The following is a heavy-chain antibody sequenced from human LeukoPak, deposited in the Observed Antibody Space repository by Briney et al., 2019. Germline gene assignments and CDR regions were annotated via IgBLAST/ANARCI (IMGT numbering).Heavy chain of an antibody. CDR2: ISAYNGNT. J-gene: IGHJ4*02. CDR1: GYTFTSYG. CDR3: ARFQERVGATSLYYFDY. V-gene: IGHV1-18*01. D-gene: IGHD1-26*01. Sequence: ASVKVSCKASGYTFTSYGISWVRQAPGQGLEWMGWISAYNGNTNYAQKLQGRVTMTTDTSTSTAYMELRSLRSDDTAVYYCARFQERVGATSLYYFDYWGQGTLVTVSS.